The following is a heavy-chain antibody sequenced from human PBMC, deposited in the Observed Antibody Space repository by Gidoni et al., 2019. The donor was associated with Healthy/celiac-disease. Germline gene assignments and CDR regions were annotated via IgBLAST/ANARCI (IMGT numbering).Heavy chain of an antibody. CDR2: IYYSGST. V-gene: IGHV4-39*07. CDR1: GGSISSSSYY. CDR3: ARVIAAAGNKGEGTYFDY. Sequence: QLQLQESGPGLVKPSETLSLTCTVSGGSISSSSYYWGWIRQPPGKGLEWIGSIYYSGSTYYNPSLKSRVTISVDTSKNQFSLKLSSVTAADTAVYYCARVIAAAGNKGEGTYFDYWGQGTLVTVSS. J-gene: IGHJ4*02. D-gene: IGHD6-13*01.